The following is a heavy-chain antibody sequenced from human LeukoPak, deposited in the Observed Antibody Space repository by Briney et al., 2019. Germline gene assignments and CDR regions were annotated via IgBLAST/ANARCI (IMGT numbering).Heavy chain of an antibody. CDR3: ARDPGSSSFDY. V-gene: IGHV3-7*01. J-gene: IGHJ4*02. D-gene: IGHD6-13*01. CDR1: GFTFSSFW. Sequence: PGGSLRLSYVASGFTFSSFWMSWVRQAPGKGLEFVANIDQDGSVRNYVDSVKGRFIISRDNAKNSLYLQMDSLRAEDTAVYFCARDPGSSSFDYWGLGTPVTVSS. CDR2: IDQDGSVR.